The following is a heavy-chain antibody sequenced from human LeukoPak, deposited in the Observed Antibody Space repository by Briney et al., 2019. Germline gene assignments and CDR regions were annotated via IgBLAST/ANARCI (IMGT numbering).Heavy chain of an antibody. CDR1: GGSISSSSYY. J-gene: IGHJ3*02. Sequence: SETLSLTCTVSGGSISSSSYYWGWIRQPPGKGLEWIGSIYYSGSTYYNPSLKSRFTISVDTSKNQFSLKLSSVTAADTAVYYCARGRYYYDSSGSSDAFDIWGQGTMVTVSS. CDR3: ARGRYYYDSSGSSDAFDI. D-gene: IGHD3-22*01. V-gene: IGHV4-39*07. CDR2: IYYSGST.